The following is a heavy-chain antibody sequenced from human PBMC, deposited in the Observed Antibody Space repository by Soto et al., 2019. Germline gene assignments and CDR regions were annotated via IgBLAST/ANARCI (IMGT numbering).Heavy chain of an antibody. V-gene: IGHV3-48*01. CDR1: GFTCSSYS. Sequence: GGSLRLSCAASGFTCSSYSMSWVRQATGKGLEWVSYISSSSSTIYYADSVKGRFTISRDNAKNSLYLQMNSLRAEDTAVYYCARVGDCSSTSCYGAYYYYYYMDVWGKGTTVTVSS. J-gene: IGHJ6*03. CDR3: ARVGDCSSTSCYGAYYYYYYMDV. D-gene: IGHD2-2*01. CDR2: ISSSSSTI.